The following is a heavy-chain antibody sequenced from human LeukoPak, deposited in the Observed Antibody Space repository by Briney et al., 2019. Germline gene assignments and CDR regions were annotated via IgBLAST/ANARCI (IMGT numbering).Heavy chain of an antibody. CDR1: GGTFSIYA. Sequence: GASVKVSCKASGGTFSIYAISWVREAPGQGLEWMGGIIPIFGTANYAQKFQGRVTITADESTSTAYMELSSLRSEDTAAYYCATYNFWSGYPLNDYFDYWGQGTLVTVSS. CDR3: ATYNFWSGYPLNDYFDY. D-gene: IGHD3-3*01. V-gene: IGHV1-69*13. CDR2: IIPIFGTA. J-gene: IGHJ4*02.